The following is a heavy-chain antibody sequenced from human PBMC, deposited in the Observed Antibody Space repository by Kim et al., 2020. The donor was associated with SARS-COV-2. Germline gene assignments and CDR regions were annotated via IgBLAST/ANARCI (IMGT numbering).Heavy chain of an antibody. CDR2: INPNSDGT. Sequence: ASVKVSCKASGYTFTGYYIDWVRQAPGQGLEWMGWINPNSDGTNYAQKFQGRVTMTRDTSISTAYMELTRLRSDDTAVYYFASAHGKVSLWGQGTLVTVST. CDR3: ASAHGKVSL. V-gene: IGHV1-2*02. J-gene: IGHJ4*02. D-gene: IGHD2-15*01. CDR1: GYTFTGYY.